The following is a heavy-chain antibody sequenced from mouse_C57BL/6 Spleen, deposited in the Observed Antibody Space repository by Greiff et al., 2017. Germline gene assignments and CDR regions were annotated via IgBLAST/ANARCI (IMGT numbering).Heavy chain of an antibody. CDR3: ARGRYDYDEGTWFAY. J-gene: IGHJ3*01. CDR1: GYTFTSYW. CDR2: INPSNGGT. V-gene: IGHV1-53*01. D-gene: IGHD2-4*01. Sequence: VQLQQPGTELVKPGASVKLSCKASGYTFTSYWMHWVKQRPGQGLEWIGNINPSNGGTNYNEKFKSKATLTVDKSSSTAYMQLSRLTSEDSAFYYCARGRYDYDEGTWFAYWGQGTLVTVSA.